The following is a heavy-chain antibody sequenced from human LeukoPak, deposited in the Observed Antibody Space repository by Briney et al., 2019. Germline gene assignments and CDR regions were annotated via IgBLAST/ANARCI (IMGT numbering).Heavy chain of an antibody. D-gene: IGHD2-8*01. V-gene: IGHV3-20*04. CDR2: ISWNGGNT. CDR1: GFNFDDYG. CDR3: AREGIYCVNGVCYLDY. Sequence: GGSLRLSCAASGFNFDDYGMSWVRQAPGKGLEWVSGISWNGGNTVYADSVKGRFTISRDNAKNSLFLQVNSLRADDTAIYYRAREGIYCVNGVCYLDYWGQGTLVTVSS. J-gene: IGHJ4*02.